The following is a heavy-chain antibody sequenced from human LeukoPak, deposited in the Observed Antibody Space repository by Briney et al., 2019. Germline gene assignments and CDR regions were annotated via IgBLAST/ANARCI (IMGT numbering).Heavy chain of an antibody. CDR2: ISGTGANT. CDR3: AIEIAATRDY. V-gene: IGHV3-23*01. CDR1: GFTFSTYG. J-gene: IGHJ4*02. D-gene: IGHD2-15*01. Sequence: GETLRLSCAASGFTFSTYGMLWVRQAPGKGLEWVSGISGTGANTYHADSVKGRFTISRDNSRNTLYLQMNSLRADDTAVYYCAIEIAATRDYWGQGTLVTVSS.